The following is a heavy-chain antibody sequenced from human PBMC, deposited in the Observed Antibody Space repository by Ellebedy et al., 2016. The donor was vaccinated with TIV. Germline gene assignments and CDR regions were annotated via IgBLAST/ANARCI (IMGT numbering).Heavy chain of an antibody. CDR2: ISAYNGNT. CDR1: GYTFTSYG. D-gene: IGHD6-19*01. Sequence: ASVKVSCXASGYTFTSYGISWVRQAPGQGLEWMGWISAYNGNTNYAQKLQGRVTMTTDTSTSTAYMELRSLRSDDTAVYYCARARGSGWGTYYFDYWGQGTLVTVSS. V-gene: IGHV1-18*01. CDR3: ARARGSGWGTYYFDY. J-gene: IGHJ4*02.